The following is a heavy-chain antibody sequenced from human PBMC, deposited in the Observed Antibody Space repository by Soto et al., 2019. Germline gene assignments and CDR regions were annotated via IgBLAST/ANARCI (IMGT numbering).Heavy chain of an antibody. J-gene: IGHJ4*02. CDR3: AKSGMITFGGVIVIPGGYFDX. CDR1: GFTFSSYA. V-gene: IGHV3-23*01. CDR2: IGGSGGST. Sequence: GGSLRLSCAASGFTFSSYAMSWVRQAPGKGLEWVAAIGGSGGSTYYADPVKGRFTISIDNSKNTLYLQMNSLRAEDTAVYYCAKSGMITFGGVIVIPGGYFDXWGQGTLVTVSX. D-gene: IGHD3-16*02.